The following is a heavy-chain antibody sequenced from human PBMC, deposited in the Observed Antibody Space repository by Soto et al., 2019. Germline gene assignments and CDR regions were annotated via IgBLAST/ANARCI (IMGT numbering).Heavy chain of an antibody. V-gene: IGHV1-18*04. CDR3: ARDLYPTYYKWLPSYYLDY. CDR2: ISAYNGNT. CDR1: GYTFTNYG. D-gene: IGHD5-12*01. J-gene: IGHJ4*02. Sequence: QVQLVQSGAEVKKPGASVKVYCKASGYTFTNYGISWVRQAPGQGLEWMGWISAYNGNTNYAQKLQGRVTMTTDTSTSTAYVELRSLRSDDTAVYYCARDLYPTYYKWLPSYYLDYWGQGTLVTVSS.